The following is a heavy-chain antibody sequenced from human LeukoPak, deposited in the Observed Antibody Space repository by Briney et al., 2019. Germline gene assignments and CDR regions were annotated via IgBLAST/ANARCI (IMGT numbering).Heavy chain of an antibody. CDR3: ARRYYYNLGSFPFDF. CDR1: GGPFSGYF. Sequence: PSETLSLTCAVSGGPFSGYFWSWIRQPPGKGLEWIGEIHNSGTTNYNPSLNSRVTISEDTSKNQTYLNLRSVTAADTAVYYCARRYYYNLGSFPFDFWGQGTLVTVSS. CDR2: IHNSGTT. J-gene: IGHJ4*02. D-gene: IGHD3-10*01. V-gene: IGHV4-34*01.